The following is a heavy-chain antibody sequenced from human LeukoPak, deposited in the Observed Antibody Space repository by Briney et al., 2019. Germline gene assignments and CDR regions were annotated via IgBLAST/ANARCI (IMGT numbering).Heavy chain of an antibody. CDR2: MNPNSGNT. CDR1: GGTFSSYA. CDR3: ARALYDYGDYNYYYYYYMDV. J-gene: IGHJ6*03. Sequence: GSSVKVSCKASGGTFSSYAISWVRQATGQGLEWMGWMNPNSGNTGYAQKFQGRVTITRNTSISTAYMELSSLRSEDTAVYYCARALYDYGDYNYYYYYYMDVWGKGTTVTVSS. V-gene: IGHV1-8*03. D-gene: IGHD4-17*01.